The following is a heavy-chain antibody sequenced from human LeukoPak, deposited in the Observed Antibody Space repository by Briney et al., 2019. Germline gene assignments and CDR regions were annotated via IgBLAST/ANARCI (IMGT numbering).Heavy chain of an antibody. CDR3: ARDENYYDSSGYYYVEDY. D-gene: IGHD3-22*01. CDR1: GFTFSSYW. J-gene: IGHJ4*02. Sequence: QPGGSLRLSCAASGFTFSSYWMSWVRQVPGKGLEWVANIKQDGSEKYYVDSVKGRFTISRDNAKNSLYLQMSSLRAEDTAVYYCARDENYYDSSGYYYVEDYWGQGTLVTVSS. V-gene: IGHV3-7*01. CDR2: IKQDGSEK.